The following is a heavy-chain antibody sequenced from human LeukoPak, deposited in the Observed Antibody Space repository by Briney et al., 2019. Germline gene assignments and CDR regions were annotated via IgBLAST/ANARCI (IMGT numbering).Heavy chain of an antibody. CDR3: AKYDDFWGGYSNFDY. CDR1: GYTVSSNY. Sequence: GGSLRLSCAASGYTVSSNYMSWVRQAPGKGLEWVSAISGSGGSTYYPDSVKGRFTISRDNSKNTLYLQMNSLRAEDTAVYYCAKYDDFWGGYSNFDYRGQGTLVTVSS. V-gene: IGHV3-23*01. CDR2: ISGSGGST. D-gene: IGHD3-3*01. J-gene: IGHJ4*02.